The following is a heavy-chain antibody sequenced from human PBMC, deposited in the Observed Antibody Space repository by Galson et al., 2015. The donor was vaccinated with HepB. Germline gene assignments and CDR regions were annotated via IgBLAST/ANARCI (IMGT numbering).Heavy chain of an antibody. CDR3: ARAADYYGSGSLDY. J-gene: IGHJ4*02. V-gene: IGHV3-23*01. Sequence: SLRLSCAASGFTFSSYAMSWVRQAPGKGLEWVSGISGSGGGTYYADSVKGRFTISRDNSKNTLFLQMNSLRAEDTAVYYCARAADYYGSGSLDYWGQGTLVTVSS. CDR2: ISGSGGGT. D-gene: IGHD3-10*01. CDR1: GFTFSSYA.